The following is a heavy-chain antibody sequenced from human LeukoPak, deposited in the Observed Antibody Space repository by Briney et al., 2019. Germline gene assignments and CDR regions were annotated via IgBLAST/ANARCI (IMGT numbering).Heavy chain of an antibody. CDR1: GFTFSDYY. J-gene: IGHJ4*02. CDR3: ARDKDIAAAGPPNY. D-gene: IGHD6-13*01. Sequence: PGGSLSLSCAASGFTFSDYYMSWIRQAPGKGLEWVSYISSSGSTIYYADSVKGRFTISRDNAKNSLYLQMNSLRAEDTAVYYCARDKDIAAAGPPNYWGQGTLVTVSS. V-gene: IGHV3-11*04. CDR2: ISSSGSTI.